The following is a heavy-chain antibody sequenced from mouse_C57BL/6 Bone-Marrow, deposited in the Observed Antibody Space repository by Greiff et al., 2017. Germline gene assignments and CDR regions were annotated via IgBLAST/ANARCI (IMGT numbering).Heavy chain of an antibody. V-gene: IGHV5-4*01. CDR3: AREGELVDY. CDR1: GFTFSSYA. D-gene: IGHD4-1*01. CDR2: ISDGGSYT. Sequence: EVQRVESGGGLVKPGGSLKLSCAASGFTFSSYAMSWVRQTPEQRLEWVATISDGGSYTYYPDNVKGRFTISRDNAKNNLYLQMSHLKSEDTAMYYCAREGELVDYWGQGTTLTVSS. J-gene: IGHJ2*01.